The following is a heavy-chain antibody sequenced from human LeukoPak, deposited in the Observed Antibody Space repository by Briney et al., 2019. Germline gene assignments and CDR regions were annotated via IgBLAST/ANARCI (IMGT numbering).Heavy chain of an antibody. CDR3: ARGPGGAPDY. V-gene: IGHV3-13*01. D-gene: IGHD4/OR15-4a*01. J-gene: IGHJ4*02. CDR1: GFTFSSYD. Sequence: GGSLRLSCAASGFTFSSYDVHWVRQATGRGLEWVSAIGTAGDTYYPGSVKGRFTISRENAKNSLYLQVNSLRAGDAAVYYCARGPGGAPDYWGQGTLVTVSS. CDR2: IGTAGDT.